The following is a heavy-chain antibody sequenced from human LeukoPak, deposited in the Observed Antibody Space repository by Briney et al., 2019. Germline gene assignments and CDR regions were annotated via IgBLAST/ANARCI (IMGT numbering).Heavy chain of an antibody. Sequence: SETLSLTCTVSGGSISSYYWSWIRQPPGKGLEWIGYIYYSGSTNYNPSLKSRVTISVDTSKNQFSLKLSSVTAADTAVYYCARGNSVVVVAVTLGWFDPWGQGTLVTVSS. D-gene: IGHD2-15*01. V-gene: IGHV4-59*01. CDR1: GGSISSYY. J-gene: IGHJ5*02. CDR2: IYYSGST. CDR3: ARGNSVVVVAVTLGWFDP.